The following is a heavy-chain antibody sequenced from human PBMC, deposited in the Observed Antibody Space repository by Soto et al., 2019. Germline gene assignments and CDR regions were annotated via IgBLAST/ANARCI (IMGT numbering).Heavy chain of an antibody. CDR1: GFTFNSFA. J-gene: IGHJ4*02. Sequence: TGGSLRLSCAASGFTFNSFAMSWVRQAPGKGLEWVSGINWNGGSTGYADSVKGRFTISRDNAKNSLYLQMNSLRAEDTALYYCARDIVVGAAPNWGQGTLVTVSS. V-gene: IGHV3-20*04. D-gene: IGHD1-26*01. CDR2: INWNGGST. CDR3: ARDIVVGAAPN.